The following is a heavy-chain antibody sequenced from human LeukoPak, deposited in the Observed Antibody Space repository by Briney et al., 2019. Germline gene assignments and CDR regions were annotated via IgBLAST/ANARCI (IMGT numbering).Heavy chain of an antibody. V-gene: IGHV3-48*01. CDR1: GFTFSSYS. Sequence: GGSLRLSCAASGFTFSSYSMKWVRQAPGKGLEWVSYISSSSSIIYYSDSVKGRFTVSRDNAKNSLYLQMNSLRAEDTAVYYCAGTDSGSYSRWFDYWGQGTLVTVSS. J-gene: IGHJ4*02. CDR3: AGTDSGSYSRWFDY. D-gene: IGHD1-26*01. CDR2: ISSSSSII.